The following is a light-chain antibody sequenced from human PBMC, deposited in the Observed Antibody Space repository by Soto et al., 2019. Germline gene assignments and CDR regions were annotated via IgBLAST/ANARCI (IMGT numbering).Light chain of an antibody. CDR1: QSVGTN. CDR3: QQYGSSPPIT. J-gene: IGKJ5*01. Sequence: TQDPVTLSVSTSEIVALSCRASQSVGTNLAWYQQKPGQAPRLLIYDASSRATGIPDRCSGSGSGTDFTLTISILEPEAFAVDYSQQYGSSPPITFGQGTRLEIK. V-gene: IGKV3-20*01. CDR2: DAS.